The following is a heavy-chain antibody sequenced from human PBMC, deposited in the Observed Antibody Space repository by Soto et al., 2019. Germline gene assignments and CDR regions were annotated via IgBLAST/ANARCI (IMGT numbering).Heavy chain of an antibody. CDR2: FHCSEST. V-gene: IGHV4-39*01. CDR1: GGSISSGPYS. D-gene: IGHD2-2*01. Sequence: QLQLQESGPGLVKPSETLSLTCTVSGGSISSGPYSWGWIRQPPGEGLEWIGTFHCSESTYYNPSLKIPIPISVYTSKNQFSLKVNSVTVADTAVYYSARLGGYCSSTSCYGYYGMDVWGQGTTVTVSS. J-gene: IGHJ6*02. CDR3: ARLGGYCSSTSCYGYYGMDV.